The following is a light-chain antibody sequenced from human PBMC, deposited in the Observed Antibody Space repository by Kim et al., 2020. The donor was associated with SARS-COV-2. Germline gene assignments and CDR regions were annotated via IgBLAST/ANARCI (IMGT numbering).Light chain of an antibody. CDR3: QQYYNLPS. CDR2: GAY. V-gene: IGKV3D-7*01. Sequence: PGEKVTRSGRASQSVSSNYVNWYQQKPGQAPRPLIYGAYTRDTGIPARFSGSGSGTDFTLNISSLQPEDFAVYYCQQYYNLPSFGQENKLEI. CDR1: QSVSSNY. J-gene: IGKJ2*01.